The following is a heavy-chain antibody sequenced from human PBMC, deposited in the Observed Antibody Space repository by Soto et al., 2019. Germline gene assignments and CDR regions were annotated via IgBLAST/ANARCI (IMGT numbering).Heavy chain of an antibody. D-gene: IGHD3-10*01. V-gene: IGHV4-59*01. Sequence: PSETLSLTCTVSGGSISSYYWSWIRQPPGKGLEWIGYIYYSGSTNYNPSLKSRVTISVDTSKNQFSLKLSSVTAADTAVYYCATTSRGADFNIWGQGTMVTVSS. CDR2: IYYSGST. CDR1: GGSISSYY. J-gene: IGHJ3*02. CDR3: ATTSRGADFNI.